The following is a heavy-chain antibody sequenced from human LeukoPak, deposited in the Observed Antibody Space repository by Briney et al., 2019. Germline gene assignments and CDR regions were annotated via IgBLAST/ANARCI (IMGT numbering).Heavy chain of an antibody. CDR1: GGSFSGYY. V-gene: IGHV4-34*01. J-gene: IGHJ6*03. Sequence: SETLSLTCAVYGGSFSGYYWSWIRQPPGKGLEWIGEINHSGSTNYNPSLKSRVTISVDTSKNQFSLKLSSVTAADTAVYYCARLPGGLGYYYYMDVWGKGTTVTVSS. D-gene: IGHD3-10*01. CDR3: ARLPGGLGYYYYMDV. CDR2: INHSGST.